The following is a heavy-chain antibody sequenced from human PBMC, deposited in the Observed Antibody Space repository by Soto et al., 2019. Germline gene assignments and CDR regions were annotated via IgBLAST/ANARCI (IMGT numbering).Heavy chain of an antibody. CDR2: IYTAGGT. J-gene: IGHJ5*02. D-gene: IGHD2-2*01. Sequence: EVQLVETGGGLIQPGGSLRLSCAASGFTVSNTYMTWVRQPPGKGLECVSVIYTAGGTNYADSVKGRFIISRDNSKNTLYLQMNSRRDEDAAFYYCARALPVAKGGFDPWGQGTLVTVSS. CDR1: GFTVSNTY. CDR3: ARALPVAKGGFDP. V-gene: IGHV3-53*02.